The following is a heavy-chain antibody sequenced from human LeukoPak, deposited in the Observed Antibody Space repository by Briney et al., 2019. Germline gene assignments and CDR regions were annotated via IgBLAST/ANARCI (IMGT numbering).Heavy chain of an antibody. Sequence: GESLQISCQASGFSFTSSWIGGVRQVPGTGLEGVGIIYPDDSDTKYSPSFQGQVTISVDKSINTAYLQWSSLQASDTAMYYCARHGRYSSGSRWFGPWGQGTLVTVSS. CDR1: GFSFTSSW. D-gene: IGHD3-22*01. V-gene: IGHV5-51*01. CDR2: IYPDDSDT. J-gene: IGHJ5*02. CDR3: ARHGRYSSGSRWFGP.